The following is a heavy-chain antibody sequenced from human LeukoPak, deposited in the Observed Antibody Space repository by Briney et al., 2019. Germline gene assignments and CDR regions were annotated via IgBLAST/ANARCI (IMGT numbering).Heavy chain of an antibody. CDR1: GFTFNSYA. D-gene: IGHD4/OR15-4a*01. CDR2: ISGSGGST. J-gene: IGHJ4*02. Sequence: GGSLRLSCAASGFTFNSYAMNWVRQAPGKGLEWVSVISGSGGSTYYADSVKGRFTISRDNAKNSLYLQMNSLRAEDTAVYYCARNDYSDYWGQGTLVTVSS. V-gene: IGHV3-23*01. CDR3: ARNDYSDY.